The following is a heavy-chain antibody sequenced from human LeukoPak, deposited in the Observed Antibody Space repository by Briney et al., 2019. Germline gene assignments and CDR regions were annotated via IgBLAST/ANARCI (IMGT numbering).Heavy chain of an antibody. CDR1: GGSFSGYY. CDR3: ARHGGCFQDY. CDR2: INHSGST. D-gene: IGHD3-10*01. J-gene: IGHJ4*02. Sequence: SETLSLTCAVYGGSFSGYYWSWIRQPPGKGLEWIGEINHSGSTNYNPSLKSRVTISVDTSKNQFSLKLSSVTAADTAVYFCARHGGCFQDYWGQGTLVTVSS. V-gene: IGHV4-34*01.